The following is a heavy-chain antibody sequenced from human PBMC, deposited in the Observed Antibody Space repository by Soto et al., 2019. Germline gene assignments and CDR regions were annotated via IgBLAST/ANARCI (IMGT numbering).Heavy chain of an antibody. CDR1: GVSFSNYY. CDR2: INHSGST. CDR3: ARDPGYCSGGSCYYFDY. D-gene: IGHD2-15*01. V-gene: IGHV4-34*01. J-gene: IGHJ4*02. Sequence: QVQLQQWGAGLLKPSETLSLTCAVSGVSFSNYYWSWIRQPPGKGLEWIGEINHSGSTKYSPSLKSRVTISVDTPKNLCSRRLTAVTAADTAVYYCARDPGYCSGGSCYYFDYWSQGTLVTVSS.